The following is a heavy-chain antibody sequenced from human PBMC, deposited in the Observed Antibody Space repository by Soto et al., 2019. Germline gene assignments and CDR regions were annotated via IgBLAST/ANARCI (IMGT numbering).Heavy chain of an antibody. CDR1: RDTFTSYS. Sequence: ASVKVCCKSSRDTFTSYSMHWACQAPGKRLEWMGWINAGNGNTKYSQKFQGRVTITRDTSASTAYMELSSLRSEDTAVYYCARGTIFGVVMARLYGMDVWGQGTTVTVSS. CDR2: INAGNGNT. CDR3: ARGTIFGVVMARLYGMDV. J-gene: IGHJ6*02. V-gene: IGHV1-3*01. D-gene: IGHD3-3*01.